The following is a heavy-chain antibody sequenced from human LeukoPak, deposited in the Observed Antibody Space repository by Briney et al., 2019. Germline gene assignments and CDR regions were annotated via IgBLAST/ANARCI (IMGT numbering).Heavy chain of an antibody. CDR1: GFTFSSYW. J-gene: IGHJ4*02. V-gene: IGHV3-7*01. CDR3: VRDRGWLHFDL. D-gene: IGHD3-10*01. Sequence: GGSLRLSCAASGFTFSSYWMSWVRQAPGKGLEWVANIKQDGSEKYYVDSVKGRFTISRDNTKNSLFLQLSSLRAEDTAVYYCVRDRGWLHFDLWGQGTLVTVSS. CDR2: IKQDGSEK.